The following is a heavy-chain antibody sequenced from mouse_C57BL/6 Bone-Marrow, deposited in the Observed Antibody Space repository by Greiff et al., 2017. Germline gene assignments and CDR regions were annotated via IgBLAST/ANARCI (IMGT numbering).Heavy chain of an antibody. J-gene: IGHJ2*01. CDR1: GFTFSSYG. D-gene: IGHD3-3*01. CDR3: ARPGRGLDY. V-gene: IGHV5-6*01. CDR2: ISSGGSYT. Sequence: EVQLVESGGDLVKPGGSLKLSCAASGFTFSSYGMSWVRQTPDKRLEWVATISSGGSYTYYPDSVKGRFTISRDNAKNTLYLQMSSLKSEDTAVYYCARPGRGLDYWGQGTTLTVSS.